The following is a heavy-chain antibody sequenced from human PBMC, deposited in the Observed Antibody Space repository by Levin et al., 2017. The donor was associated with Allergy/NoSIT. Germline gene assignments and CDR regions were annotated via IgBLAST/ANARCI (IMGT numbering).Heavy chain of an antibody. V-gene: IGHV1-18*01. CDR2: ISAYNDKT. CDR3: ARDIVVEPGVAYYYNGMDV. Sequence: GESLKISCKASGYSLSDHGISWVRQAPGQGLEWMGWISAYNDKTDYVEKFQGRLRMTTDRSTSTAYMELRSLRSDDTAVYYCARDIVVEPGVAYYYNGMDVWGQGTTVIVSS. D-gene: IGHD2-2*01. J-gene: IGHJ6*02. CDR1: GYSLSDHG.